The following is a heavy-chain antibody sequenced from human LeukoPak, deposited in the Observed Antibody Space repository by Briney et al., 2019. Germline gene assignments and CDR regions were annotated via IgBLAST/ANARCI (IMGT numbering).Heavy chain of an antibody. J-gene: IGHJ6*02. CDR2: INWNGGGT. CDR3: AKHMRATNTYSFFGLDV. Sequence: GGSLRLSCAATGFTFKDYGMHWVRQPPGRGLEWVSSINWNGGGTDYADSVKGRFTISRDNAKNSLYLQLSSLRPEDTALYYCAKHMRATNTYSFFGLDVWGQGTTVTVSS. CDR1: GFTFKDYG. D-gene: IGHD1-26*01. V-gene: IGHV3-9*01.